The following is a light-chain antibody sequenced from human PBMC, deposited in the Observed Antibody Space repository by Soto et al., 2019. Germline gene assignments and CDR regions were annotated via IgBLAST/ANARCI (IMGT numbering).Light chain of an antibody. V-gene: IGKV1-5*01. CDR1: QSISSW. CDR3: QQYNSYQWT. J-gene: IGKJ1*01. CDR2: DAS. Sequence: DIQMTQSPSTLSASVGDGVSMTCRASQSISSWLAWYQQKPGKAPNLLIYDASNLESGVPSRFSGSGSGTEFTLTISSLQPDDFATYYCQQYNSYQWTFGQGTKVDIK.